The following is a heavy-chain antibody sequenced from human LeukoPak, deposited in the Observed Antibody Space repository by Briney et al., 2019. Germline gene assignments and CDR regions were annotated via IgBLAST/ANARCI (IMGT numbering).Heavy chain of an antibody. V-gene: IGHV3-53*04. CDR2: IYSGGST. CDR1: GFTVSSNY. D-gene: IGHD6-19*01. J-gene: IGHJ4*02. CDR3: ARGAYSSGWAPYFDY. Sequence: GGSLRLSCSASGFTVSSNYMSWVRQAPGKGLEWVSVIYSGGSTYYADSVKGRFTISRHNSKNTLYLQVNSLRAEDTAVYYCARGAYSSGWAPYFDYWGQGTLVTVSS.